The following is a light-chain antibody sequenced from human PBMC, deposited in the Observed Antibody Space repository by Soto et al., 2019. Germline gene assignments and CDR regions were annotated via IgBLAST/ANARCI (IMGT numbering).Light chain of an antibody. V-gene: IGKV1-5*03. CDR3: QQYNDYSPST. Sequence: DIPMTQAPSTLSASVGDRVTITRRASQSISTWLAWYQQKPGKAPELLIYKASSLESGVPSRFRGSESGTDFTLTISSLQPDDFATYYCQQYNDYSPSTFGQGTKLEIK. J-gene: IGKJ2*01. CDR2: KAS. CDR1: QSISTW.